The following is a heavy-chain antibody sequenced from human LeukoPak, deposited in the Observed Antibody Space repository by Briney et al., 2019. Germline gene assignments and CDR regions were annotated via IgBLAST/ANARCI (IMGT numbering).Heavy chain of an antibody. J-gene: IGHJ4*02. V-gene: IGHV3-30*03. CDR3: ARDTDDSSGYYPDY. D-gene: IGHD3-22*01. CDR1: GFTISTYW. CDR2: ISYDGSNK. Sequence: GGSLRLSCTASGFTISTYWMSWVRQAPGKGLEWVAVISYDGSNKYYADSVKGRFTISRDNSKNTLYLQMNSLRAEDTAEYYCARDTDDSSGYYPDYWGQGTLVTVSS.